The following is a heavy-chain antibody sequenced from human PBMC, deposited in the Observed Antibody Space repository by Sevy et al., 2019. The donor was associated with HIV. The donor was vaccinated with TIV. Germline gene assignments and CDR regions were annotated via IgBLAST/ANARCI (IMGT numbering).Heavy chain of an antibody. CDR2: IRLSGSTI. J-gene: IGHJ6*02. CDR3: ARESRRCSNGVCYGFYGLDL. CDR1: GFIFSDYY. V-gene: IGHV3-11*01. D-gene: IGHD2-8*01. Sequence: GGSLRLSCAASGFIFSDYYMSWIRQAPGKGLEWVSYIRLSGSTIYYADSVKGRFTISRDNAKNSLYLQMNSLRAEDTAVYFCARESRRCSNGVCYGFYGLDLWGQGTTVTVSS.